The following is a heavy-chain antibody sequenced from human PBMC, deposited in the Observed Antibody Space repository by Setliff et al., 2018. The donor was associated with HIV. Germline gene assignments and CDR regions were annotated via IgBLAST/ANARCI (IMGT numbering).Heavy chain of an antibody. CDR3: ASRVYYYDSSGYLREEGFDP. V-gene: IGHV4-39*01. J-gene: IGHJ5*02. Sequence: PSETLSLTCAVYGGSFSGYYWGWIRQPPGKGLEWIGSIYYSGSTYYNPSLKSRVTISVDTSKNQFSLKLSSVTAADAAVYYCASRVYYYDSSGYLREEGFDPWGQGTLVTVSS. D-gene: IGHD3-22*01. CDR2: IYYSGST. CDR1: GGSFSGYY.